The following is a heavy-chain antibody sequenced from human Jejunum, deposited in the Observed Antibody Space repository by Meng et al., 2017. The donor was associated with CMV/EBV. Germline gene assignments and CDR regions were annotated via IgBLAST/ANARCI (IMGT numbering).Heavy chain of an antibody. D-gene: IGHD1-1*01. CDR3: GMERVN. V-gene: IGHV4-34*01. Sequence: QVQLQQWGAGLLNSSENLSLTCAVYGGSLSPYYWTWIRQIPGKGLEWIGEISHGGITNYNPSLKSRVTLLIDTSKNQFSLKLSSVTAADTAVYYCGMERVNWGQGILVTVSS. CDR1: GGSLSPYY. CDR2: ISHGGIT. J-gene: IGHJ4*02.